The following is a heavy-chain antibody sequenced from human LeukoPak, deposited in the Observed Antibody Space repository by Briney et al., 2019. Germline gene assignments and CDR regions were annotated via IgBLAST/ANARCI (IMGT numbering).Heavy chain of an antibody. V-gene: IGHV1-2*02. CDR2: INPNSGGT. J-gene: IGHJ4*02. Sequence: ASVKVSCKASGYTFTGYYMHWVRQARGQGLEWMGWINPNSGGTNYAQKFQGRVTMTRDTSISTAYMELSRLRSDDTAVYYCARGPLLAIYCGGDCYPFDYWGQGTLVTVSS. CDR1: GYTFTGYY. D-gene: IGHD2-21*02. CDR3: ARGPLLAIYCGGDCYPFDY.